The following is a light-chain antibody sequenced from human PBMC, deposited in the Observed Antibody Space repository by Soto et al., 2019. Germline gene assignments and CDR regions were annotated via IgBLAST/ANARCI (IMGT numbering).Light chain of an antibody. Sequence: EIVLTQSPATLSLSPGERAPLSCRASQSVSTYLAWFQQKPGQAPRLLIYGASTRATGIPARFSGSGSGTDFTLTISSLQPEDFATYYCQQLRMYPSTFGGGTKVDIK. CDR2: GAS. CDR3: QQLRMYPST. CDR1: QSVSTY. J-gene: IGKJ4*01. V-gene: IGKV3-11*01.